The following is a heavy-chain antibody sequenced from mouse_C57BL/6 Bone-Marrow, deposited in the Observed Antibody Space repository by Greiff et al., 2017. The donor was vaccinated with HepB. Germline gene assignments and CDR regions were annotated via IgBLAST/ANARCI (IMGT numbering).Heavy chain of an antibody. CDR2: IWTGGGT. J-gene: IGHJ2*01. CDR3: ARNQAAQASYYFDY. Sequence: QVQLKQSGPGLVAPSQSLSITCTVSGFSLTSYAISWVRQPPGKGLEWLGVIWTGGGTNYNSALKSRLSISKDNSKSQVFLKMNSLQTDDTARYCCARNQAAQASYYFDYWGQGTTLTVSS. CDR1: GFSLTSYA. D-gene: IGHD3-2*02. V-gene: IGHV2-9-1*01.